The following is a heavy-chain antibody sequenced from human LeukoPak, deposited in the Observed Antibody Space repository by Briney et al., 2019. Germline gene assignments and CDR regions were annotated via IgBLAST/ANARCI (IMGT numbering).Heavy chain of an antibody. V-gene: IGHV4-34*01. Sequence: PSETLSLTCAVYGGSFSGYYWSWIRQPPGKGLEWIGEINHSGSTNYNPSLKSRVTISVDTSKNQFSLKLSSVTAADTAVYYCAVRVQLGLLVDYWGQGTLVTVSS. D-gene: IGHD6-6*01. CDR2: INHSGST. CDR1: GGSFSGYY. J-gene: IGHJ4*02. CDR3: AVRVQLGLLVDY.